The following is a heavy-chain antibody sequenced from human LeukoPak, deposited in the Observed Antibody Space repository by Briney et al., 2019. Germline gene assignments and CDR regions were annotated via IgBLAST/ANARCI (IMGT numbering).Heavy chain of an antibody. CDR1: GFTFSSYW. CDR2: IKEDGGAK. V-gene: IGHV3-7*01. CDR3: ARDRGPGIKPAGTVGMDV. D-gene: IGHD6-13*01. Sequence: GGSLRLSCAASGFTFSSYWMDWIRQAPGKGLEWVANIKEDGGAKNYVDSVKGRFTISRDNAKNSLFLQVNNLRDEDTAVYYCARDRGPGIKPAGTVGMDVWGQGTTVTVSS. J-gene: IGHJ6*02.